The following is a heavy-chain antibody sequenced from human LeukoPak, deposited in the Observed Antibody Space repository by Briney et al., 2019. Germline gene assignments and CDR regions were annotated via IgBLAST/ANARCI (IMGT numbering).Heavy chain of an antibody. J-gene: IGHJ5*02. V-gene: IGHV4-34*01. CDR2: ITHSGST. D-gene: IGHD2-2*01. CDR1: GFTFSTYN. Sequence: GSLRLSCAASGFTFSTYNMNWIRQPPGKGLEWIGEITHSGSTNYNQSLKSRITISVDPSKNQFSLNLTSMTAADTGVYYCAREKFRSSWLNWFDPWGQGTLVSVSS. CDR3: AREKFRSSWLNWFDP.